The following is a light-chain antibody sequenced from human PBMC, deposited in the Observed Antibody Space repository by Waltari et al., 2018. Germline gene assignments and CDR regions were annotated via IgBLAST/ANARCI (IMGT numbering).Light chain of an antibody. J-gene: IGKJ3*01. V-gene: IGKV1-39*01. CDR3: QQSYNILFT. CDR2: AAS. Sequence: DIQMTQSPSSLSASVGDRVTITCRASQSISNYLSWYQLKPGKAPKLLIYAASTLQSGVPSRFSGSGSGTDFTLTINSLQPEDFATYSCQQSYNILFTFGPGTKVDIK. CDR1: QSISNY.